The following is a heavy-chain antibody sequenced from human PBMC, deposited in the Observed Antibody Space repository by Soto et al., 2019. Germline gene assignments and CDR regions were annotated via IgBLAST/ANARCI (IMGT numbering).Heavy chain of an antibody. V-gene: IGHV5-10-1*01. CDR2: VDPGDSYN. CDR3: ARQDSSNWYGRGADD. Sequence: SLKISCRGSGYRFSIYWITWVRQMPGNGLEWVGKVDPGDSYNSYNPSFQGHVTISVDRSINTAYLEWNSLKASDTAIYYCARQDSSNWYGRGADDWGQGTVVTVS. J-gene: IGHJ4*02. D-gene: IGHD6-13*01. CDR1: GYRFSIYW.